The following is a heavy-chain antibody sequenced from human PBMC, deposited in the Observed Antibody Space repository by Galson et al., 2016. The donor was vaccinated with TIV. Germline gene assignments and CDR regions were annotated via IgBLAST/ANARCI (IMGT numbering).Heavy chain of an antibody. CDR3: ARVLGRAGSYGMDV. Sequence: SLRLSCAASGLSVSGNYMSWVRQAPGKGLEWVSVIYTDGRTYYADSVKGRFSVSGDNSKNTLYLQVNGLRPEDTAMYYCARVLGRAGSYGMDVWGQGTTVTVSS. CDR1: GLSVSGNY. J-gene: IGHJ6*02. V-gene: IGHV3-66*02. CDR2: IYTDGRT. D-gene: IGHD2/OR15-2a*01.